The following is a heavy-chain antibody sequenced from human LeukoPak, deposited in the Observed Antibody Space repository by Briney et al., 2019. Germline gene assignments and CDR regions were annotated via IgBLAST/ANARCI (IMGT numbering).Heavy chain of an antibody. V-gene: IGHV4-34*01. Sequence: SETLSLTCAVHGGSFSGYHWNWIRQSPGKGLEWIGEINDRGHTNYNPSLESRITISVDTSKRQFSLNLSSVTAADTAVYYCARDPTTVVTTPYYFDFWGQGTLVTVSS. D-gene: IGHD4-23*01. J-gene: IGHJ4*02. CDR2: INDRGHT. CDR3: ARDPTTVVTTPYYFDF. CDR1: GGSFSGYH.